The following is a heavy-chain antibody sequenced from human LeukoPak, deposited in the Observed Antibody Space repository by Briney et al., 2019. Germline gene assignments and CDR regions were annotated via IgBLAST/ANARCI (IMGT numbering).Heavy chain of an antibody. J-gene: IGHJ4*02. V-gene: IGHV1-69*13. Sequence: SVKVSCKASGYTFSDYGITWVRQAPGQGLEWMGGITPIFDAPNYAPKFQGRLTISADGSTSTVYMDLRSLRSEDTAVYFCARGPPPLYSGSYRPLDHWGQGTLVTVSS. D-gene: IGHD1-26*01. CDR2: ITPIFDAP. CDR3: ARGPPPLYSGSYRPLDH. CDR1: GYTFSDYG.